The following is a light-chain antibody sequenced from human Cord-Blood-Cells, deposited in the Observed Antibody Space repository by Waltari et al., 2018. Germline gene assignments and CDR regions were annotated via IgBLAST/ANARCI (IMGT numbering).Light chain of an antibody. V-gene: IGKV3-11*01. Sequence: EIVLTQSPATLSLSPGERATLSCRASQSVSSYLAWYQQKPGQAPRLLIYDASNRATGIPARCSGSGSVTDFTLTISSLEPEDFAVYYCQQRSNWPPTFGGGTKVEIK. CDR1: QSVSSY. CDR2: DAS. J-gene: IGKJ4*01. CDR3: QQRSNWPPT.